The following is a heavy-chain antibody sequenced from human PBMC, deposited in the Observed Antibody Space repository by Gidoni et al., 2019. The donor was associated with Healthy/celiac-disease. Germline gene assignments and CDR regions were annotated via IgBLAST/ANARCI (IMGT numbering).Heavy chain of an antibody. CDR2: ISGSGGST. Sequence: EVQLLESGGGLVQHGGSLSLSCAASGFTFSRYAMSWVRQAPGKGLEWVSAISGSGGSTYYADSVKGRFTISRDNSKNTLYLQMNSLRAEDTAVYYCAKGQLWLPDYWGQGTLVTVSS. CDR1: GFTFSRYA. D-gene: IGHD5-18*01. J-gene: IGHJ4*02. V-gene: IGHV3-23*01. CDR3: AKGQLWLPDY.